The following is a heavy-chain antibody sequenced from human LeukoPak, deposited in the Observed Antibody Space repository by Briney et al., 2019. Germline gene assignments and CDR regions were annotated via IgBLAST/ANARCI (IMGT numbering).Heavy chain of an antibody. CDR2: MNPNSDNT. Sequence: ASVKVSCKASGYTFTSYDINWVRQAPGQGLEWMGWMNPNSDNTGYAQKFQGRVTMTRNTSISTAYMELSSLRFEDTAVYYCARGPGGYWGQGTLVTVSS. D-gene: IGHD1-26*01. V-gene: IGHV1-8*01. CDR3: ARGPGGY. CDR1: GYTFTSYD. J-gene: IGHJ4*02.